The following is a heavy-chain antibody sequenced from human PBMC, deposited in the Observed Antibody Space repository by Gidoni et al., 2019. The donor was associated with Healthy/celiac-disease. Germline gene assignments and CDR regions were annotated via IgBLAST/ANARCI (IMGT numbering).Heavy chain of an antibody. CDR2: IYYSGST. J-gene: IGHJ3*02. Sequence: QVQLQESGPGLVKPSQTLSLTCTVSGGSISSGGYYWSWIRQHPGKGLEWIGYIYYSGSTYYNPSLKSRVTISVDTSKTQFSLKLSSVTAADTAVYYCAREFKRRDRSSAFDIWGQGTMVTVSS. CDR3: AREFKRRDRSSAFDI. V-gene: IGHV4-31*03. CDR1: GGSISSGGYY. D-gene: IGHD6-25*01.